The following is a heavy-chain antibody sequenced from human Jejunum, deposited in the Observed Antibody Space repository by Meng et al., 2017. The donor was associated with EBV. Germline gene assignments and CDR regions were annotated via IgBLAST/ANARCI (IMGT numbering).Heavy chain of an antibody. CDR3: ARAVGAAGSMVNFDY. CDR1: GYTVTSND. CDR2: MNPSGDDT. V-gene: IGHV1-8*01. J-gene: IGHJ4*02. D-gene: IGHD6-13*01. Sequence: QVQLVRSGAGVKKTWAPGTVSRQASGYTVTSNDLNWVRQATVQGLEWIGWMNPSGDDTGFAQKFQGRVTVTRDNSINTAYMELSSLTSADTAVYYCARAVGAAGSMVNFDYWGQGTLVTVSS.